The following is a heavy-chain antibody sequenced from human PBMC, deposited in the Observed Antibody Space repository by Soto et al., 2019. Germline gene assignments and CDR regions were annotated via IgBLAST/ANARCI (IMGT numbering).Heavy chain of an antibody. V-gene: IGHV4-38-2*01. CDR3: ASALYYYDSSGLILSFDY. CDR1: GYSISSGYY. J-gene: IGHJ4*02. D-gene: IGHD3-22*01. CDR2: IYHSGST. Sequence: SETLSLTCAVSGYSISSGYYWGWIRQPPGKGLEWIGSIYHSGSTYYNPSLKSRVTISVDTSKNQFSLKLSSVTAAGTAVYYCASALYYYDSSGLILSFDYWGQGTLVTVSS.